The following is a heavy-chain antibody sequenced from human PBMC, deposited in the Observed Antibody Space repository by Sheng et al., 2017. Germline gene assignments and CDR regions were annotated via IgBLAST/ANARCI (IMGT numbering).Heavy chain of an antibody. D-gene: IGHD2-2*01. CDR2: IYYSGST. V-gene: IGHV4-39*07. J-gene: IGHJ5*02. CDR1: GGSISNNNYY. Sequence: QLQLQESGPGLVKPSETLSLTCTVSGGSISNNNYYWGWIRQPPGKGLEWIGSIYYSGSTYYNPSLKSRVSISVDTSKNQFSLKLSSVTAADTAVYYCARKGSTYCSRTSCYYYQYNWFDPWGQGTLVHRLL. CDR3: ARKGSTYCSRTSCYYYQYNWFDP.